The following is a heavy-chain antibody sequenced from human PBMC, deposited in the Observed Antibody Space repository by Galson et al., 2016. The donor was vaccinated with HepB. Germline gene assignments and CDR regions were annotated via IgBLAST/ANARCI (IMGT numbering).Heavy chain of an antibody. CDR1: GGSFTGYY. J-gene: IGHJ4*02. Sequence: SETLSLTCTVSGGSFTGYYWTWIRRPPGKGLEWIGEIHHDRGFTNYNPSLRSRLTISIDTSKNQLSLMLTSVTAADTALYYGGRDRVGGGDPGRAYWGQGALVTVS. CDR2: IHHDRGFT. CDR3: GRDRVGGGDPGRAY. V-gene: IGHV4-34*01. D-gene: IGHD4-23*01.